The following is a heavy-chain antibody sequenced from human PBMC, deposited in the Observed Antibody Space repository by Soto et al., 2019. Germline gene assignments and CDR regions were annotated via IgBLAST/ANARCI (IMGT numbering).Heavy chain of an antibody. CDR2: ISYDGSNK. V-gene: IGHV3-30-3*01. CDR3: ARDYYDSSGHEYYFDY. J-gene: IGHJ4*02. D-gene: IGHD3-22*01. Sequence: GGSLRLSCAASGFTFSSYAMHWVRQAPGKGLEWVAVISYDGSNKYYADSVKGRFTISRDNSKNTLYLQMNSLRAEDTAVYYCARDYYDSSGHEYYFDYWGQGTLVTVSS. CDR1: GFTFSSYA.